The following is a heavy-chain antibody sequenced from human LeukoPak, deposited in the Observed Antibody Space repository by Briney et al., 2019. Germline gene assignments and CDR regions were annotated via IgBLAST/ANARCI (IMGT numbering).Heavy chain of an antibody. CDR2: VNGNGRST. D-gene: IGHD2-15*01. Sequence: PGGTLRLSCATSGFSVSSYWLHWVRQSPAKGLVWVWRVNGNGRSTSYADSVKGRFTISRDNAKKTLYLHMTSLRVEDSAVYYCVRSFRIPYCSGNSCYPTDFDFWGQGTLVTVSS. V-gene: IGHV3-74*01. CDR1: GFSVSSYW. CDR3: VRSFRIPYCSGNSCYPTDFDF. J-gene: IGHJ4*02.